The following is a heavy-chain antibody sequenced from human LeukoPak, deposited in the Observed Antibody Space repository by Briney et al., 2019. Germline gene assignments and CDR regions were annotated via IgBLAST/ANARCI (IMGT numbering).Heavy chain of an antibody. CDR2: IYYTGST. CDR3: ARVRDYGWFDP. V-gene: IGHV4-31*03. J-gene: IGHJ5*02. Sequence: SSETLSLTCTVSGGSISSGGYYWSWIRQHPGKGLEYIGYIYYTGSTYYNPSLQSRVTISVDTSKKQFSLKVSSVTAADTAVYYCARVRDYGWFDPWGQGTLVTVSS. CDR1: GGSISSGGYY. D-gene: IGHD4-17*01.